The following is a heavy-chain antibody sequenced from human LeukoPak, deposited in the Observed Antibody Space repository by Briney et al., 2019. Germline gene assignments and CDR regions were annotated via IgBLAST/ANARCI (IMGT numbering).Heavy chain of an antibody. D-gene: IGHD1-26*01. CDR2: IYTSGST. CDR3: ARSYQRQEPFDY. Sequence: SETLSLTCTVSGGSISSYYWSWIRQPPGKGLEWIGYIYTSGSTNYNPSLKSRVIISVDTSKNQFSLKLSSVTAADTAVYYCARSYQRQEPFDYWGQGTLVTVSS. CDR1: GGSISSYY. V-gene: IGHV4-4*09. J-gene: IGHJ4*02.